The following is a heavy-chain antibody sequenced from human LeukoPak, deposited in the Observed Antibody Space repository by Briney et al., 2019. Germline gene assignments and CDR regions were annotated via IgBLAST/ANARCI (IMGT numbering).Heavy chain of an antibody. D-gene: IGHD7-27*01. CDR1: GGSVSSGSYY. CDR3: AREWGPYKYYFDY. V-gene: IGHV4-61*01. CDR2: IYYSGST. Sequence: SETLSLTCTVSGGSVSSGSYYWSWIRQPPGEGLEWIGYIYYSGSTNYNPSLKSRVTISVDTSKNQFSLKLSSVTAADTAVYYCAREWGPYKYYFDYWGQGTLVTVSS. J-gene: IGHJ4*02.